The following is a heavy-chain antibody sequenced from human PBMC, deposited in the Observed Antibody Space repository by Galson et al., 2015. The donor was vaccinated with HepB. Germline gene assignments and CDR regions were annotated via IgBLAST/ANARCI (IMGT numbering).Heavy chain of an antibody. D-gene: IGHD3-3*01. Sequence: SLRLSCAASGFTFSSYAMSWVRQAPGKGLEWVSAISGSGGSTYYADSVKGRFTISRDNSKNTLYLQMNSLRAEDTAVYYCARVRSEDYYYYGMDVWGQGTTVTVSS. CDR2: ISGSGGST. J-gene: IGHJ6*02. V-gene: IGHV3-23*01. CDR1: GFTFSSYA. CDR3: ARVRSEDYYYYGMDV.